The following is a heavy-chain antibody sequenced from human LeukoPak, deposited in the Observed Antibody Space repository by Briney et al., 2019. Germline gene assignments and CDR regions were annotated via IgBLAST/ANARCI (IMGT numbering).Heavy chain of an antibody. J-gene: IGHJ4*02. CDR3: ARGLAYNYDSGAYFLDY. V-gene: IGHV3-30*04. D-gene: IGHD3-22*01. Sequence: GGSLRLSCAASGFTFRSYAMHWVRQAPGKGLEWVAVISNDGSNKYYADSVKGRFTISRDNSKNTLYLQMNSLRAEDTAVYYCARGLAYNYDSGAYFLDYWGQGTLVTVSS. CDR2: ISNDGSNK. CDR1: GFTFRSYA.